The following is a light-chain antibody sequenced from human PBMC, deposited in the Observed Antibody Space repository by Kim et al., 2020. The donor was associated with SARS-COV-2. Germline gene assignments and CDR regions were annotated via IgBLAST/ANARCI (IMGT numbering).Light chain of an antibody. CDR2: DNN. V-gene: IGLV1-51*01. J-gene: IGLJ2*01. CDR1: SSTIVNNY. CDR3: GTWDSSLSAVV. Sequence: VTTSCSVSSSTIVNNYVSWYQQLPGTAPTLLIYDNNKRPSGIPDRFSGSKSGTSATLGITGLQTGDEADYYCGTWDSSLSAVVFGGGTQLTVL.